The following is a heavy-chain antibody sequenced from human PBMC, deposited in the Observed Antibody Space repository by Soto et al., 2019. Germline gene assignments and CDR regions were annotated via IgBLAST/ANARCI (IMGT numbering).Heavy chain of an antibody. J-gene: IGHJ6*02. CDR2: ISAYNGNT. Sequence: QVQLVQSGAEVKKPGASVKVSCKASGYTFTSYGISWVRQAPGQGLEWMGWISAYNGNTNYAQKLQGRVTMTTDTATNTAYMELRSLRSDDTAVYYCARGDTIFGVVIRHYGMDVWGQGTTVTVSS. CDR3: ARGDTIFGVVIRHYGMDV. D-gene: IGHD3-3*01. V-gene: IGHV1-18*01. CDR1: GYTFTSYG.